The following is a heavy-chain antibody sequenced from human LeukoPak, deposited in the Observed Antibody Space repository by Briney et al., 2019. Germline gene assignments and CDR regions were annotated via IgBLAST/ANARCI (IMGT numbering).Heavy chain of an antibody. J-gene: IGHJ1*01. CDR2: ISGSGGST. D-gene: IGHD6-19*01. V-gene: IGHV3-23*01. Sequence: PGGSLRLSCAASGFTFSSYAMSGLRQAPGEGVEWVSAISGSGGSTYYADSVKGRFTISRDNSKNTLYLQINSLRADDTAVYYCAKSVAVAGTFYFQHWGQGTLVTVSS. CDR1: GFTFSSYA. CDR3: AKSVAVAGTFYFQH.